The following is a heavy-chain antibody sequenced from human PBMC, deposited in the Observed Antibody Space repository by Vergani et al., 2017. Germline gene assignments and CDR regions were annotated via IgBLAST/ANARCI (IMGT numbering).Heavy chain of an antibody. V-gene: IGHV4-39*01. Sequence: QLHLQESGPGLVKPSETLSLTCPVSGGSITSSSYYWGWLRQPPGKGLEWIGNIYHSGGAYYHPSLKGRVTISVDTSKNQFSLEVTSVTAADTAIYFCARTESFILRYFHWALWGQGTLVTVS. CDR2: IYHSGGA. D-gene: IGHD3-9*01. J-gene: IGHJ4*02. CDR3: ARTESFILRYFHWAL. CDR1: GGSITSSSYY.